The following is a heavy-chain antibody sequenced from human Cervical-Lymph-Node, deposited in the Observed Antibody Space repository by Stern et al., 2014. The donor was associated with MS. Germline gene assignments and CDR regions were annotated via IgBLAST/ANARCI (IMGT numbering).Heavy chain of an antibody. J-gene: IGHJ4*02. D-gene: IGHD3-22*01. CDR2: ISAYNGNT. CDR3: ARERPIYGGNYYTRSFDY. Sequence: VQLVESGAEVKKPGASVKVSCKASGYTLTSYGISWVRQAPGQGLEWMGWISAYNGNTNYAQKLQGRVTMTTENSTSTAYMELRSLRSDDTAVYYCARERPIYGGNYYTRSFDYWGQGTLVTVSS. V-gene: IGHV1-18*01. CDR1: GYTLTSYG.